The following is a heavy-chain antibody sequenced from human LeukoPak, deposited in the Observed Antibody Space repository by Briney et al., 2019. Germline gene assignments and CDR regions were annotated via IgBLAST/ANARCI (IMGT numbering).Heavy chain of an antibody. Sequence: SQTLSLTCTVSGGSISSSDYYWSWIRQPPGKGLEWIGNIYYSGSTYYNPSLKSRVTISVDTSKNQFSLRPSSVTAADTAVYYCARLTMVRGVRDYNWFDPWGQGTLVTVSS. D-gene: IGHD3-10*01. CDR1: GGSISSSDYY. J-gene: IGHJ5*02. CDR3: ARLTMVRGVRDYNWFDP. V-gene: IGHV4-30-4*01. CDR2: IYYSGST.